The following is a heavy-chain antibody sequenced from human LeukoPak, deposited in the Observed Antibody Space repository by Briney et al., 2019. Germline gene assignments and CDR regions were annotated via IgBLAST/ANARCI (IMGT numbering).Heavy chain of an antibody. CDR1: GFTFSNYG. D-gene: IGHD5-24*01. CDR2: IRYDGSNK. V-gene: IGHV3-30*02. Sequence: GGSLRLSCAASGFTFSNYGMHWVRQAPGKGLKWVTFIRYDGSNKYYADSVKGRFTISRDNPKNTLYLQMNSLRVEDTAMYYCAKVEMATSPGGIDYWGQGTLVTVSS. CDR3: AKVEMATSPGGIDY. J-gene: IGHJ4*02.